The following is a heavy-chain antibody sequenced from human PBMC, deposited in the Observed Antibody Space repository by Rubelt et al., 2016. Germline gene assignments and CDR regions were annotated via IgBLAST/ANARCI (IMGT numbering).Heavy chain of an antibody. Sequence: QVQLVQSGAEVKKPGSSVKVSCKASGGTFSSYAISWVRQAPGQGLEWMGRIIPILGIANYAQKFQGRVTMTTDTSTSTAYMELRSLRSDDTAVYYCARDVGGNSVLYYFDYWGQGTLVTVSS. V-gene: IGHV1-69*09. CDR3: ARDVGGNSVLYYFDY. J-gene: IGHJ4*02. CDR1: GGTFSSYA. CDR2: IIPILGIA. D-gene: IGHD4-23*01.